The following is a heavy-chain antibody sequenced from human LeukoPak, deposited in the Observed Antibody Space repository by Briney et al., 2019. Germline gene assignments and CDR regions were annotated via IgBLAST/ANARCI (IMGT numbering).Heavy chain of an antibody. CDR3: ARENGYSSSWANFDY. Sequence: SETLSLTCTVSGGSISSSSYYWGWIRQPPGKGLEWIGSIYYSGSTYYNPSLKSRVTISVDTSKNQFSLKLSSVTAADTAVYYCARENGYSSSWANFDYWGQGTLVTVSS. D-gene: IGHD6-13*01. CDR1: GGSISSSSYY. V-gene: IGHV4-39*07. CDR2: IYYSGST. J-gene: IGHJ4*02.